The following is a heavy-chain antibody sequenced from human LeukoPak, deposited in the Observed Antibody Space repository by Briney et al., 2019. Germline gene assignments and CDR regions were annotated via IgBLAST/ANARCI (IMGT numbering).Heavy chain of an antibody. J-gene: IGHJ4*02. CDR1: GFTFSSYW. CDR3: VRYFTAVAPALRLDY. V-gene: IGHV3-7*03. Sequence: GGSLRLSCAASGFTFSSYWMNWVRQAPGKGLEWVATIKQDGRDKYYVDSVKGRFTISRDDAKNSLYLQMNSLRVEDTAVYHCVRYFTAVAPALRLDYWGQGTLVTVSS. CDR2: IKQDGRDK. D-gene: IGHD6-19*01.